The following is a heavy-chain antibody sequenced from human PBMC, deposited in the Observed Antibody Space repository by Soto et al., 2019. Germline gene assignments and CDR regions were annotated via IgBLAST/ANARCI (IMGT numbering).Heavy chain of an antibody. J-gene: IGHJ4*02. V-gene: IGHV3-33*01. CDR1: GFRFSGHG. CDR3: ARDDDGTSSYGILL. D-gene: IGHD2-2*01. Sequence: QVQLVESGGGVVQPGGSLRLACVASGFRFSGHGFHWVRQAPGKGLEWMAVIWYDGSREYYEDSVKGRFSISRDDSKNTVNLQMNSLRVDDTAVYYCARDDDGTSSYGILLWGQATLVTVSS. CDR2: IWYDGSRE.